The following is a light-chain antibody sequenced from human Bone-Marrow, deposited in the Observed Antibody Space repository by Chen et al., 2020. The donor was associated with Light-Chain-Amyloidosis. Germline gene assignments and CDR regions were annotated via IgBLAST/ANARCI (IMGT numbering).Light chain of an antibody. CDR3: QQFHLWPLT. J-gene: IGKJ4*01. CDR1: QSFTTN. V-gene: IGKV3-15*01. Sequence: PHSQATLPVSPGERATHSCGASQSFTTNIAWYQQRPGQAPRLLIYGPSTRASSIPARFSGGGSGTDFTLTISSLQSEDAAVYYCQQFHLWPLTFGGGTKVEI. CDR2: GPS.